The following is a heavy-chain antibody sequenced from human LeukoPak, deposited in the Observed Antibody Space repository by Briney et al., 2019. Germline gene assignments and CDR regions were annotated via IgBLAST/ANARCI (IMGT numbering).Heavy chain of an antibody. CDR1: GFTFSSYS. V-gene: IGHV3-21*01. CDR2: ISSSSSYI. D-gene: IGHD5-18*01. CDR3: ARGYSYGYPLYYFDY. Sequence: KPGGSLRLSCAASGFTFSSYSMNWVRQAPGKGLEWVSSISSSSSYIYYADSVKGRSTISRDNAKNSLYLQMSSLRAEDAAVYYCARGYSYGYPLYYFDYWGQGTLVTVSS. J-gene: IGHJ4*02.